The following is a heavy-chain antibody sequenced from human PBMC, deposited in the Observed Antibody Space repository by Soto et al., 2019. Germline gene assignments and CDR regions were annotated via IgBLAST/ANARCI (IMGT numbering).Heavy chain of an antibody. J-gene: IGHJ1*01. V-gene: IGHV4-38-2*01. CDR1: GYSISSGYY. D-gene: IGHD6-6*01. Sequence: SETLSLTCAVSGYSISSGYYWGWIRQPPGKGLEWIGSIYHSGSTYYNPSLKSRVTISVDTSKNQFSLKLSSVTAADTAVYYCARLDSSSSLAEFQHWGQGTLVTVSS. CDR2: IYHSGST. CDR3: ARLDSSSSLAEFQH.